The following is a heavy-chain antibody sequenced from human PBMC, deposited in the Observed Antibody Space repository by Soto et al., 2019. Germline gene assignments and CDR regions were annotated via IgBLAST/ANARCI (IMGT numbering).Heavy chain of an antibody. CDR2: ISSSSSYT. CDR1: GFTFSDYY. J-gene: IGHJ6*02. D-gene: IGHD6-19*01. V-gene: IGHV3-11*06. Sequence: QVQLVESGGGLVKPGGSLRLSCAASGFTFSDYYMSWIRQAPGKGLEWVSYISSSSSYTNYADSVKGRFTISRDNAKNSLYLQMNSLRAEDTAVYYCARHIRYSSGWYDYYYGMDVWGQGTTVTVSS. CDR3: ARHIRYSSGWYDYYYGMDV.